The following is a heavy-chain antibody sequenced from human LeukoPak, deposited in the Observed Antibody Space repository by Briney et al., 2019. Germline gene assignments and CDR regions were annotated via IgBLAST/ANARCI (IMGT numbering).Heavy chain of an antibody. D-gene: IGHD1-26*01. Sequence: SETLSLTCTVSGGSISSSSYYWGWIRQPPGKGLEWIGSIYYSGSTYYNPSLKSRVTISVDTSKNQFSLKLSSVTAADTAVYYCARQSYNRDDAFGIWGQGTMVTVSS. CDR1: GGSISSSSYY. J-gene: IGHJ3*02. CDR2: IYYSGST. CDR3: ARQSYNRDDAFGI. V-gene: IGHV4-39*01.